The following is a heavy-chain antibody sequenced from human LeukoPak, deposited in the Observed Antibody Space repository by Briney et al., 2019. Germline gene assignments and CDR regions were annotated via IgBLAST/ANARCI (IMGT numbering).Heavy chain of an antibody. CDR1: GYTCTSYG. CDR3: ARDSHDILTGMNWFDP. CDR2: ISAYNGNT. D-gene: IGHD3-9*01. Sequence: GASVKVSCKASGYTCTSYGISWVRQAPGQGLDWMGWISAYNGNTNYAQKLQGRVTMTTDTSTSTAYMELRSLRSDDTAVYYCARDSHDILTGMNWFDPWGQGTLVTVSS. V-gene: IGHV1-18*01. J-gene: IGHJ5*02.